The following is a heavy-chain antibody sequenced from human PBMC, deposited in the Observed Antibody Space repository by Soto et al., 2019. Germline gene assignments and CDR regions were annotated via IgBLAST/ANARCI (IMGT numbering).Heavy chain of an antibody. CDR3: ARAGGQYSSSSTRDAFDI. V-gene: IGHV1-69*12. D-gene: IGHD6-6*01. CDR1: GGTFSSYA. CDR2: IIPIFGTA. J-gene: IGHJ3*02. Sequence: QVQLVQSGAEVKKPGSSVKVSCKASGGTFSSYAISWVRQAPGQGREGMGGIIPIFGTANYAQKFQGRVTITADESTSTAYMELSSLSSEDTGVYYCARAGGQYSSSSTRDAFDIWGQGTMVTVSS.